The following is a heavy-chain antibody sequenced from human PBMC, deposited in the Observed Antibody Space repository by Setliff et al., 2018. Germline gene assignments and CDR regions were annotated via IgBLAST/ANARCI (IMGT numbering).Heavy chain of an antibody. CDR1: GGSISSISYY. D-gene: IGHD3-22*01. Sequence: SETLSLTCTVSGGSISSISYYWGWIRQPPGKGLEWIGSMYISGSTYYNPSLKSRVTISIDKSKNQFSLKLSSVTAADTAVYYCARAPRYFDSTGSYFDGWGQGTLVTVSS. CDR3: ARAPRYFDSTGSYFDG. CDR2: MYISGST. V-gene: IGHV4-39*07. J-gene: IGHJ4*02.